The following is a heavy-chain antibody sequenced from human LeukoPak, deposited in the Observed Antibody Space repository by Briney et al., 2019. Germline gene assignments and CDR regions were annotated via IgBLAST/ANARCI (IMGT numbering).Heavy chain of an antibody. CDR2: ITAAGNVP. V-gene: IGHV3-23*01. D-gene: IGHD3-16*01. CDR3: AKDYGSQPNYFDY. J-gene: IGHJ4*02. CDR1: GFTFNSYA. Sequence: SGGSLRLSCTASGFTFNSYAMAWVRQAPGQGLEWVSTITAAGNVPWYSDSVRGRFTISRDNSKNTLYLQMNSLRAEDTAVYYCAKDYGSQPNYFDYWGQGTLVTVSS.